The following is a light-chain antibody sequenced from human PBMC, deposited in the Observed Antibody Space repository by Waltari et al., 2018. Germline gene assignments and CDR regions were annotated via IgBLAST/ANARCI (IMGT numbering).Light chain of an antibody. V-gene: IGLV1-47*01. J-gene: IGLJ3*02. CDR1: SSNIGSNY. CDR2: RNN. Sequence: QSVLTQPPSASGTPGQRVTISCSGSSSNIGSNYVYWYPQLPGTAPKLIIYRNNQRPSGVPDRFSGSKSGTSASLAISGLRSEDEADYYCAAWDDSLSGSWVFGGGTKLTVL. CDR3: AAWDDSLSGSWV.